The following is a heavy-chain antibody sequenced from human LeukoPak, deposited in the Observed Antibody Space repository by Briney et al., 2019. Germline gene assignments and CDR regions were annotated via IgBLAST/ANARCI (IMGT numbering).Heavy chain of an antibody. J-gene: IGHJ4*02. CDR3: ARDSLIGTTGCYFDY. D-gene: IGHD1-20*01. CDR1: GYTFTGYY. CDR2: INPNSGGT. Sequence: ASVKVSCKASGYTFTGYYMHWVRQAPGQGLEWMGWINPNSGGTNYAQKFQGSVTMTRDTSISTVYMELSRLRSDDTAVYYCARDSLIGTTGCYFDYWGQGTLVTVSS. V-gene: IGHV1-2*02.